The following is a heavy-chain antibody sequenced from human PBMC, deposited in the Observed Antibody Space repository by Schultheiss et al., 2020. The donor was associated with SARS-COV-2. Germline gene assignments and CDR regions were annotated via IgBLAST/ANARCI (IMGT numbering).Heavy chain of an antibody. CDR3: ARGLDYYDSSGQGAFDI. V-gene: IGHV3-49*04. J-gene: IGHJ3*02. D-gene: IGHD3-22*01. CDR1: GFTFSSYA. Sequence: GGSLRLSCAASGFTFSSYAMNWVRQAPGKGLEWVGSIRNRAFGATTEYAASVKGRFTISRDDFKSIAYLQMDGLKIEDTGVYYCARGLDYYDSSGQGAFDIWGQGTMVTVSS. CDR2: IRNRAFGATT.